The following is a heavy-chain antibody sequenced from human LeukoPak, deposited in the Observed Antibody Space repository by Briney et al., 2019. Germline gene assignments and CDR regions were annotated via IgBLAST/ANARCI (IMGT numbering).Heavy chain of an antibody. CDR3: ARDRGGYTYSHDY. CDR2: IYTSGST. CDR1: GGSISSGSYY. Sequence: SETLSLTCTVSGGSISSGSYYWSWIRQPAGKGLEWIGRIYTSGSTNYNPSLKSRVTISVDTSKNQFSLKLSSVTAADTAVYYCARDRGGYTYSHDYWGQGTLVTVSS. D-gene: IGHD5-18*01. J-gene: IGHJ4*02. V-gene: IGHV4-61*02.